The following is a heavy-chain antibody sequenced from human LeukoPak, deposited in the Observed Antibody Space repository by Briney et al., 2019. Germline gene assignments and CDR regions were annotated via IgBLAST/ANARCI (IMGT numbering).Heavy chain of an antibody. D-gene: IGHD2-2*02. Sequence: ASVKVSCKASGYTFTSYGISWVRQAPGQGLEWMGWISAYNGNTNYAQKLQGRVTMTTDTSTSTAHMELRSLRSDDTAVYYCAGSRGPYCSSTSCYSVDIVATDYHYWGQGTLVTVSS. CDR3: AGSRGPYCSSTSCYSVDIVATDYHY. V-gene: IGHV1-18*01. CDR2: ISAYNGNT. J-gene: IGHJ4*02. CDR1: GYTFTSYG.